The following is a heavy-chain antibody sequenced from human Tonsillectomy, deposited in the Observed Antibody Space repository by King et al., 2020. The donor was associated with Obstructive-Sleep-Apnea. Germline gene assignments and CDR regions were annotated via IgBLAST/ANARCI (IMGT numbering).Heavy chain of an antibody. V-gene: IGHV4-59*01. CDR3: TRLPYGSGSAFDY. J-gene: IGHJ4*02. CDR2: IYYSGNT. CDR1: GGSISNYY. D-gene: IGHD3-10*01. Sequence: VQLQESGPGLVKPSENLSLTCTVSGGSISNYYWTWIRQPPGKGLEWIGHIYYSGNTNYNPSLKSRVTISIDTSKIQFSLKLSSVTAADTAVYYCTRLPYGSGSAFDYWGQGTLVTVSS.